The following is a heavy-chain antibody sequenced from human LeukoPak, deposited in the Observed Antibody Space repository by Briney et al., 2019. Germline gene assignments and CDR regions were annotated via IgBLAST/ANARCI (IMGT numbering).Heavy chain of an antibody. J-gene: IGHJ6*04. CDR3: ARDVVGGTADPIEYMDV. CDR1: GYTFTGHF. CDR2: INPESGGT. V-gene: IGHV1-2*02. D-gene: IGHD2-21*02. Sequence: GASVKVSCKASGYTFTGHFIHWVRQAPGQGLEWMGWINPESGGTRYTQKFEGRITMTRDTSISAVYMELSRLRSDDTAIYYCARDVVGGTADPIEYMDVWGKGTTVIVSS.